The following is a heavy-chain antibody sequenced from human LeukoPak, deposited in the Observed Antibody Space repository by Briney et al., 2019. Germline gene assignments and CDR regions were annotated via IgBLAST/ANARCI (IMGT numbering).Heavy chain of an antibody. CDR2: IYHSGST. J-gene: IGHJ4*02. D-gene: IGHD1-26*01. CDR3: ARAYSPSPWELQAFDY. Sequence: SETLSLTCTVSGYSISSGYYWGWIRQPPGKGLEWIGSIYHSGSTYYNPSLKSRVTISVDTSKNQFSLKLSSVTAADTAVYYCARAYSPSPWELQAFDYWAREPWSPSPQ. V-gene: IGHV4-38-2*02. CDR1: GYSISSGYY.